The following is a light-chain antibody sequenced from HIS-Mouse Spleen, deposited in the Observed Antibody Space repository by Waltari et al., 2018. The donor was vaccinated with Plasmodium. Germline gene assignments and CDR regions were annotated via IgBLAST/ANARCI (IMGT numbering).Light chain of an antibody. CDR2: DVS. V-gene: IGLV2-8*01. CDR3: SSYAGSNNLV. CDR1: RSDVGGYKY. Sequence: QSALTQPPSASGSPGQSVTISCTESRSDVGGYKYVSWYHQTPGKAPKPMIYDVSKRPSGVPDRFSGSKSGNTASLTVSGLQAEDEADYYCSSYAGSNNLVFGGGTKLTVL. J-gene: IGLJ2*01.